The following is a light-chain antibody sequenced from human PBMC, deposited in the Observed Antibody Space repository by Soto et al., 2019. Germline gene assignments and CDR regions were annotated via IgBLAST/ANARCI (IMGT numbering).Light chain of an antibody. CDR3: SSYTVASTLDVV. V-gene: IGLV2-14*01. CDR1: SSGGDS. Sequence: QSVLTQPASVSGSPGQSITISCTGASSGGDSVSWYQQHPGKAPKLIIYEVTNRPSGVSNRFSGSKSDHTASLTISGLQAEDEADYYCSSYTVASTLDVVFGGGTKVTVL. J-gene: IGLJ2*01. CDR2: EVT.